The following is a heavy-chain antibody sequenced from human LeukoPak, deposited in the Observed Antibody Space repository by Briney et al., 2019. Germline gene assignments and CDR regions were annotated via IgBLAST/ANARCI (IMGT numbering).Heavy chain of an antibody. CDR1: GFTFSSYD. D-gene: IGHD3-10*01. Sequence: GGSLRLSCAASGFTFSSYDMHWVRQATGKGLEWVSAIGTAGDTYYPGSVKGRFTISRENAKNSLYLQMNSLRAGDTAVYYCARATLWFGEMDVWGQGTTVTVSS. CDR2: IGTAGDT. CDR3: ARATLWFGEMDV. J-gene: IGHJ6*02. V-gene: IGHV3-13*01.